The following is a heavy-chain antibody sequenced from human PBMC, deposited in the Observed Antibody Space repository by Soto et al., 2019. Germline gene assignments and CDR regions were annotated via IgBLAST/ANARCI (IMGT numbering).Heavy chain of an antibody. J-gene: IGHJ3*02. Sequence: QVQLQESGPGLVKPSGTLSLTCAVSGGSISSSNWWSWVRQPPGKGLEWIGEIYHSGSTNYNPSLKSRVTLSVDKSKNQFSLKLSSVTAADTAVYYCARDPQYSGSYRDAFDIWGQGTMVTVSS. CDR2: IYHSGST. V-gene: IGHV4-4*02. D-gene: IGHD1-26*01. CDR1: GGSISSSNW. CDR3: ARDPQYSGSYRDAFDI.